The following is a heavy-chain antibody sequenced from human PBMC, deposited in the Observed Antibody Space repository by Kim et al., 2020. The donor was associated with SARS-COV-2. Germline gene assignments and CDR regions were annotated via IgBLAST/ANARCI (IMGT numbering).Heavy chain of an antibody. J-gene: IGHJ5*02. Sequence: GGSLRLSCAASGFTFSSYAMSWVRQAPGKGLEWVSVIYSGGSSTYYADSVKGRFTISRDNSKNTLYLQMNSLRAEDTAVYYCAGNGDLGYCSGGSCYRRILTMHHWFDPWGQGTLVTVAS. CDR3: AGNGDLGYCSGGSCYRRILTMHHWFDP. V-gene: IGHV3-23*03. CDR2: IYSGGSST. CDR1: GFTFSSYA. D-gene: IGHD2-15*01.